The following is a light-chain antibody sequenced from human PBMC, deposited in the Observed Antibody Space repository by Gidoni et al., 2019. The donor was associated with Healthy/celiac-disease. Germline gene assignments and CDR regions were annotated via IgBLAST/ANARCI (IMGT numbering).Light chain of an antibody. J-gene: IGKJ1*01. CDR1: QSVSSY. V-gene: IGKV1-39*01. Sequence: DIQITHSPSPLSASVGDRVPLTCRASQSVSSYLDWYQQKPGKAPKLLIYDASSLQSGVPSRFSGSGSGTDFTLTISSLQPEDFAAYYCQQSYSTHWTFGQGTKVEIK. CDR2: DAS. CDR3: QQSYSTHWT.